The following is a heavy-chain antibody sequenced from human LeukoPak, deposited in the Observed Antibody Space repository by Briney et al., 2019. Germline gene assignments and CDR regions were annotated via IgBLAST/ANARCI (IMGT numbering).Heavy chain of an antibody. V-gene: IGHV3-7*01. CDR2: IKQDGSEK. Sequence: GFLRLSCAASGFTFSTYWMSWVRQAPGRGLEWVANIKQDGSEKYYVDSVKGRFTISRDNAKNSLYLQMNSLRAEDTAVYYCARVVTKAFDYWGQGTPVTVSS. CDR3: ARVVTKAFDY. D-gene: IGHD2-21*02. J-gene: IGHJ4*02. CDR1: GFTFSTYW.